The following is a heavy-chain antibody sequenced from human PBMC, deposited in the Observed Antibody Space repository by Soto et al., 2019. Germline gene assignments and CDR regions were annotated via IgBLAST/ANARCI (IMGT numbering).Heavy chain of an antibody. CDR3: ARAGFSYGHLLF. J-gene: IGHJ4*02. CDR2: IFYSGTT. Sequence: SETLSLTCNVSGGPITSGDYYWNWLRQPPGKAVEWIGYIFYSGTTNYSPSLKSRVAISIDTSKNQFSLSLTSVTAADTAVYYCARAGFSYGHLLFWGQGIRVTVSS. CDR1: GGPITSGDYY. D-gene: IGHD3-10*01. V-gene: IGHV4-30-4*01.